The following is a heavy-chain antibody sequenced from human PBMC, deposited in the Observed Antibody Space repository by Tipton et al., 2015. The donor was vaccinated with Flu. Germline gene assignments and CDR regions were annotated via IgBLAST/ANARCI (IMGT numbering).Heavy chain of an antibody. CDR3: ARAPANWGSEDAFDI. J-gene: IGHJ3*02. Sequence: TLSLTCAVYGGSFSGYYWSWIRQPPGKGLEWIGYIYYSGSTNYNPSLKSRVTISVDTSKNQFSLKLSSVTAADTAVYYCARAPANWGSEDAFDIWGQGTMVTVSS. CDR2: IYYSGST. D-gene: IGHD7-27*01. CDR1: GGSFSGYY. V-gene: IGHV4-59*01.